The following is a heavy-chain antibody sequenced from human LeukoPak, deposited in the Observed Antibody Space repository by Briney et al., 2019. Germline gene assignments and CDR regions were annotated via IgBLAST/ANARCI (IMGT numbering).Heavy chain of an antibody. J-gene: IGHJ4*02. CDR1: GFTFSSYS. D-gene: IGHD5-18*01. CDR2: ISSSSSYI. V-gene: IGHV3-21*01. CDR3: AGPSGYSYAFFY. Sequence: GGSLRLSCAASGFTFSSYSMNWVRQAPGKGLEWVSSISSSSSYIYYADSVKGRFTISRDNAKNSLYLQMNSLRAEDTAVYYCAGPSGYSYAFFYWGQGTLVTVSS.